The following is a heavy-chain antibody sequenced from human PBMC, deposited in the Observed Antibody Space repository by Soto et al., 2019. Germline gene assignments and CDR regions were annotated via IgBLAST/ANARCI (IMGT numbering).Heavy chain of an antibody. D-gene: IGHD4-17*01. CDR1: GFTFSSYN. Sequence: PGGSLRLSCAASGFTFSSYNMNWVRQAPGKGLEWVSYISSSSSTTYYADSVKGRFTISRDNAKNSLYLQMNSLRAEDTAVYYCARPTTVTEHLDYWGQGALVTVSS. CDR2: ISSSSSTT. J-gene: IGHJ4*02. V-gene: IGHV3-48*01. CDR3: ARPTTVTEHLDY.